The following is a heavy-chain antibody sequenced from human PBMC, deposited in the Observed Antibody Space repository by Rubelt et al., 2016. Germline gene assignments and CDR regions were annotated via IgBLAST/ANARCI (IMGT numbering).Heavy chain of an antibody. Sequence: ELQLLESGGGLVQPGGSLRLSCAASGFTFSSYAMSWVRQAPGKGLEWVSAISGSGGSTYYADSVKGRFTISRDNSKNTLYLQMHSLRAKDTAVYYCARDILYYDSGTYYRDGMDVLGQGTTVTVSS. CDR3: ARDILYYDSGTYYRDGMDV. D-gene: IGHD3-10*01. CDR1: GFTFSSYA. CDR2: ISGSGGST. V-gene: IGHV3-23*01. J-gene: IGHJ6*02.